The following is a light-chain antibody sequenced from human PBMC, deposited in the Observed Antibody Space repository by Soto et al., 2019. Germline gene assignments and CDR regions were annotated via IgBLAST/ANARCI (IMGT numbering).Light chain of an antibody. CDR3: QQLNSYPIT. CDR1: QGISND. CDR2: AAS. J-gene: IGKJ5*01. Sequence: DIKLTQSPSCLCASVGDRVTITCRASQGISNDLAWYQQKPGKVPKLLIYAASILQSGVPSRFSGSGSGTDFTLTISSLQPEDFATYYCQQLNSYPITFGQGTRLEIK. V-gene: IGKV1-27*01.